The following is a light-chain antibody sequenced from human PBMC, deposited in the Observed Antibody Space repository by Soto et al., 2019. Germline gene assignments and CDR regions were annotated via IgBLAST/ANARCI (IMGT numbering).Light chain of an antibody. Sequence: QSALTQPASVSGSPGQSITISFPGTSSDVGGYNYVSWYQQHPGKAPKLMIYEVSNRPSGVSNRFSGSKSGNTASLTISGLQAEDEADYYCSSYTSSSTLVFGGGTKVTVL. J-gene: IGLJ2*01. V-gene: IGLV2-14*01. CDR2: EVS. CDR1: SSDVGGYNY. CDR3: SSYTSSSTLV.